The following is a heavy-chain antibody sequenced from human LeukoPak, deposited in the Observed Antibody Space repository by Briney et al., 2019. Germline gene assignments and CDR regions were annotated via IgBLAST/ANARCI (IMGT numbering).Heavy chain of an antibody. V-gene: IGHV2-70*11. CDR3: AREVGATHDAFDI. J-gene: IGHJ3*02. D-gene: IGHD1-26*01. Sequence: SGPTLVNPTQTLTLTCTFSGFSLNTRGTCVSWIRQPPGKALEWLARIDWDDDKYYSTSLKTRLTISKDTSKNQVVLTMTKLDPVDTATYYCAREVGATHDAFDIWGKGTMVTVSS. CDR2: IDWDDDK. CDR1: GFSLNTRGTC.